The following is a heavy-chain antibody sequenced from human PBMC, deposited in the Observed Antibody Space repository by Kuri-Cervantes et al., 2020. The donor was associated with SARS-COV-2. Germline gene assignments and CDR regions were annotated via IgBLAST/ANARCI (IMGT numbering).Heavy chain of an antibody. Sequence: GGSLRLSCAASGFNFDDCARQWVRQPPGEGLGWVSAISGSGGSTYYADSVKGRFTISRDNSKNTLYLQMNSLRAEDTAVYYCAKEVGHFGWLLAIDYWGQGTLVTVSS. J-gene: IGHJ4*02. CDR1: GFNFDDCA. CDR3: AKEVGHFGWLLAIDY. CDR2: ISGSGGST. D-gene: IGHD3-9*01. V-gene: IGHV3-23*01.